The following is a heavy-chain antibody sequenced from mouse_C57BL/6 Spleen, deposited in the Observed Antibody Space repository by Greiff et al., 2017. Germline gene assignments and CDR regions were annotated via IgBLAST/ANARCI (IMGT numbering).Heavy chain of an antibody. Sequence: VQLKESGAELVRPGASVKLSCTASGFNIKDDYMHWVKQRPEQGLEWIGWIDPENGDTEYASKFQGKATITADTSSNTAYLQLSSLTSEDTAVYYCTHSTYFDYWGQGTTLTVSS. J-gene: IGHJ2*01. V-gene: IGHV14-4*01. CDR2: IDPENGDT. D-gene: IGHD2-5*01. CDR1: GFNIKDDY. CDR3: THSTYFDY.